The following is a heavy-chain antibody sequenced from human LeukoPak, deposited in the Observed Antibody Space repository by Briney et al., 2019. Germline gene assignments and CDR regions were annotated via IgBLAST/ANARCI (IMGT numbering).Heavy chain of an antibody. CDR1: GYSFTAYY. CDR2: INPNSGGT. Sequence: GASVKVSCKASGYSFTAYYMHWVRQASGQGLEYMGWINPNSGGTNSSQKFQDRVTLTRDTSISTAYMELSSLTSDDTAVYYCARAYGSGSSYHPDYWGQGTLVTVSS. D-gene: IGHD3-10*01. J-gene: IGHJ4*02. CDR3: ARAYGSGSSYHPDY. V-gene: IGHV1-2*02.